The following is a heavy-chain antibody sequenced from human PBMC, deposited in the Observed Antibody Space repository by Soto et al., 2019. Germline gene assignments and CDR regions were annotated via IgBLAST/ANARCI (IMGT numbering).Heavy chain of an antibody. CDR3: AKKSDGRSICDALDS. V-gene: IGHV3-23*01. CDR1: GFTFSTYA. J-gene: IGHJ3*02. D-gene: IGHD3-3*01. CDR2: ISGSGGST. Sequence: EVQLLESGGGLVQPGGSLRLSCAASGFTFSTYAMTWVRQAPAQGLEWVSGISGSGGSTYYADSVKGRFTISRDSSKNNMNLPKDSLRAVDTGVYYCAKKSDGRSICDALDSWGQGTMVSVFS.